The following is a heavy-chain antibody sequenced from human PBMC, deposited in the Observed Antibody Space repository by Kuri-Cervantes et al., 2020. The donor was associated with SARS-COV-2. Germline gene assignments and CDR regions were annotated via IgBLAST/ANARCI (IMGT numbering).Heavy chain of an antibody. CDR2: ISSTGGST. D-gene: IGHD6-6*01. Sequence: GGSLRLSCAASGSTFSSYAMHWVRQAPGKGLEYVSAISSTGGSTYYADSVKGRFTNSRENSKIKLYLQMGSLRAEDMAVYYGARAWIAAPNSFYYYYMDVWGKGTTVTVSS. J-gene: IGHJ6*03. V-gene: IGHV3-64*02. CDR1: GSTFSSYA. CDR3: ARAWIAAPNSFYYYYMDV.